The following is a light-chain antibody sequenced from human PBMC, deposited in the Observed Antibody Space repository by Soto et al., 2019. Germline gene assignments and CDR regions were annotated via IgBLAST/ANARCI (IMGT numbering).Light chain of an antibody. CDR2: ENN. CDR1: SSNIGNNY. CDR3: GTWDSSLSGFDV. Sequence: QSVLTQPPSVSAAPGQKVTISCSGSSSNIGNNYVSWYQQLPGTAPKLLIYENNKRPSGIPDRFSGSKSGTAATLGITGLQTGDEADYYCGTWDSSLSGFDVFGTGTKVTVL. J-gene: IGLJ1*01. V-gene: IGLV1-51*02.